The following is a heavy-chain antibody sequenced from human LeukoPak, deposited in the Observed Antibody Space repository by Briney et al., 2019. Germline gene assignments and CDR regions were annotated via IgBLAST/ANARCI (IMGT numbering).Heavy chain of an antibody. Sequence: GGSLRLSCAASGFTFSSYGMSWVRQAPGKGLEWVSAISGSGGSTYYADSVKGRFTISRDNSKNTLYLQMSSLRAEDTAVYYCAKAVAGHFDYWGQGTLVTVSS. CDR2: ISGSGGST. CDR3: AKAVAGHFDY. D-gene: IGHD6-19*01. V-gene: IGHV3-23*01. J-gene: IGHJ4*02. CDR1: GFTFSSYG.